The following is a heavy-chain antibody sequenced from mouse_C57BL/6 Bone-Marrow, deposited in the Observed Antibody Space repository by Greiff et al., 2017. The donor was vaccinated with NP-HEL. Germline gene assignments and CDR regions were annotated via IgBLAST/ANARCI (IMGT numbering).Heavy chain of an antibody. CDR3: ARGPWVVDY. CDR1: GYTFTSYW. D-gene: IGHD1-1*02. CDR2: IHPNSGST. J-gene: IGHJ2*01. Sequence: QVQLQQSGAELVKPGASVKLSCKASGYTFTSYWMHWVKQRPGQGLEWIGMIHPNSGSTNYNEKFKSKATLTVDKSSSTAYMQLSSLTSEDTAIYYCARGPWVVDYWGQGTTLTVSS. V-gene: IGHV1-64*01.